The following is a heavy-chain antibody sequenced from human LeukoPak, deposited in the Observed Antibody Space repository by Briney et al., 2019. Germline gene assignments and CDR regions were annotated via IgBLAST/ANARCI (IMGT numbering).Heavy chain of an antibody. Sequence: PGGSLRLSCAASGFTVSSNYMNWVRPASGKGLEWVAVLYSAGNTFYADSVKGRFTISRDNSKNTLYLQMNSLRAEDTAVYYCAKDLIGIAVAGYFDYWGQGTLVTVSS. CDR3: AKDLIGIAVAGYFDY. J-gene: IGHJ4*02. CDR2: LYSAGNT. D-gene: IGHD6-19*01. V-gene: IGHV3-53*01. CDR1: GFTVSSNY.